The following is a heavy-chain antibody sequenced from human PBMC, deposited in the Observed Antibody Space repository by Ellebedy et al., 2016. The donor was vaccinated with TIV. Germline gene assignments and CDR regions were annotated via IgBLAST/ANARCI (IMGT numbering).Heavy chain of an antibody. CDR2: ISYNGSDK. Sequence: PGGSLRLSCAASGFTFSNYAMHWVRQAPGKGLEWVAVISYNGSDKSYADSVKGRFTISRDNSKNTLYLQMNSLRDDDTAVYYCARGGIVVVGYLDYWGQGTLVTVYS. V-gene: IGHV3-30-3*01. D-gene: IGHD2-15*01. CDR3: ARGGIVVVGYLDY. J-gene: IGHJ4*02. CDR1: GFTFSNYA.